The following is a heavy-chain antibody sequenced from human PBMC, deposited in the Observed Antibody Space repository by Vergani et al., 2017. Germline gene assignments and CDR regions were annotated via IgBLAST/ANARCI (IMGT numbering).Heavy chain of an antibody. CDR1: GSSISSGSYY. Sequence: QVQLQESGPGLVKPSQTLSLTCTVSGSSISSGSYYWSWIRQPAGKGLEWIGRIYTSGSTNYNPSLKSRVTISVDTSKNHFSLKLSSVTAADTAVYYCARAYSGYDSYYGMDVWGQGTTVTVSS. CDR3: ARAYSGYDSYYGMDV. V-gene: IGHV4-61*02. CDR2: IYTSGST. J-gene: IGHJ6*02. D-gene: IGHD5-12*01.